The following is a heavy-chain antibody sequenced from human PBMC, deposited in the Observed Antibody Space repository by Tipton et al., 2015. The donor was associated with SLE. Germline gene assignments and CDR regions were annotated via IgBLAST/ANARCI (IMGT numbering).Heavy chain of an antibody. CDR1: GGSFSGFY. J-gene: IGHJ3*02. CDR3: ARGDDAFDI. V-gene: IGHV4-34*01. CDR2: INHSGST. Sequence: SLTCAVYGGSFSGFYWSWIRQPPGKGLEWIGEINHSGSTNYNPSLKSRVTISVDMSKNQFSLKLSSVTAADTAVYYCARGDDAFDIWGQGTMVTVSS.